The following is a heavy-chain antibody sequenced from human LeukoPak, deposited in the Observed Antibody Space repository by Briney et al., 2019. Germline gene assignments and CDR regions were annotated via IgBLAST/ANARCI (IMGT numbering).Heavy chain of an antibody. D-gene: IGHD2-15*01. CDR1: GGSISSRSYY. Sequence: SETLSLTCTVSGGSISSRSYYWGWIRQPPGKGLEWIGSIYSSGSTYYNPSLKSRVTLSVDRSKNQFSLKLSSVPAADTAVYYCARHYCSGRSCYSNGFDYWGQGTLVTVSS. J-gene: IGHJ4*02. CDR2: IYSSGST. CDR3: ARHYCSGRSCYSNGFDY. V-gene: IGHV4-39*01.